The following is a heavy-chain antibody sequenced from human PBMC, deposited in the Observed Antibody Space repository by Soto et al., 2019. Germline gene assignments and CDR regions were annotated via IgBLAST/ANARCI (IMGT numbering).Heavy chain of an antibody. CDR1: GGSITSGGYY. D-gene: IGHD2-15*01. Sequence: QVQLQESGPGLVKPSQTLSLTCTVSGGSITSGGYYGSWIRQHPGKGVGRIGYIYYSGSTYYNPSLESRVTISVDTSKNQFSLKLSAVTAADTAVYYCARGVGGYCSGGSCWFDPWGQGTPVTVSS. J-gene: IGHJ5*02. CDR2: IYYSGST. V-gene: IGHV4-31*03. CDR3: ARGVGGYCSGGSCWFDP.